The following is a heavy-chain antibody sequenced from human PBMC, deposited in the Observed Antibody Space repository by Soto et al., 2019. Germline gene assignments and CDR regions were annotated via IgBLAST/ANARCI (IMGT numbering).Heavy chain of an antibody. CDR3: VRLIGNSWLDS. CDR2: TYYRSKWYS. V-gene: IGHV6-1*01. D-gene: IGHD2-8*01. Sequence: SQTLSLTCAISGDSVSGNSGTWNWIRQSPSRGLEWLGRTYYRSKWYSDYAVSVKSRVTINPDTSKNQFSLQLNSVTPEDTAVYYCVRLIGNSWLDSWGQGTLVTVSS. J-gene: IGHJ5*01. CDR1: GDSVSGNSGT.